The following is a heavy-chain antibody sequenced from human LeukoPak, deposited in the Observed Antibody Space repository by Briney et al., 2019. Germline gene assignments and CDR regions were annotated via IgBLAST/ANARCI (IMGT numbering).Heavy chain of an antibody. CDR3: ARARNEILASYYSFDY. D-gene: IGHD3-9*01. V-gene: IGHV4-4*02. CDR1: GGSINTNNW. CDR2: IYHSGNT. Sequence: SETLSLTCAVSGGSINTNNWWSWVRRPLGKGLEWIGEIYHSGNTNYNPSLKSRVTISGDKSKNQFSLKLSSVTAADTAIYYCARARNEILASYYSFDYWGQGILVTVSS. J-gene: IGHJ4*02.